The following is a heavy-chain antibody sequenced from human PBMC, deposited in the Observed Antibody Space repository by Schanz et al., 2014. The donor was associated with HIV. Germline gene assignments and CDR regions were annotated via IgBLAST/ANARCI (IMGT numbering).Heavy chain of an antibody. CDR1: GGTFNNYA. Sequence: QEQLVQSGAAVRKPGSSVTVSCKTSGGTFNNYALNWVRQAPGQGLEWMGGIIPVFGTANYAQKFQGRVTINADQSTTTVYMYLSSLRSDDTAVYYCARSRYGDHPYYFDLWGQGTPVIVAA. CDR3: ARSRYGDHPYYFDL. J-gene: IGHJ4*02. V-gene: IGHV1-69*01. D-gene: IGHD2-21*02. CDR2: IIPVFGTA.